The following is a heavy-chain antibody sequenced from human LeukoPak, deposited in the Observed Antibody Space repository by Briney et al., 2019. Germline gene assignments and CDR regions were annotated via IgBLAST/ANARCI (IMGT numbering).Heavy chain of an antibody. CDR3: ARGLGDYYYYYMDV. V-gene: IGHV1-69*05. J-gene: IGHJ6*03. CDR2: IIPIFDTS. D-gene: IGHD3/OR15-3a*01. CDR1: GGTFRSYA. Sequence: GASVKVSCKASGGTFRSYAISWVRQAPGQGLEWMGGIIPIFDTSNYAQKFQGRVTITTDESTSTAYMEMSSLRSEDTAVYYCARGLGDYYYYYMDVWGEGTTVTVSS.